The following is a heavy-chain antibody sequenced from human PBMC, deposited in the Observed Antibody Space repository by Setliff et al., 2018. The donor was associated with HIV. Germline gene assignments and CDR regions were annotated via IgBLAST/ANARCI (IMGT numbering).Heavy chain of an antibody. Sequence: GASVKVSCKTSGGTFTTYSVSWVRQAPGQGLEWMGGIITNLGGVTKYAQKFQDRLTITADASTSTVYMEMSSLKSEDTAFYFCARADYDLLTGSYGALDSWGQGTLVTVSS. V-gene: IGHV1-69*10. CDR1: GGTFTTYS. D-gene: IGHD3-9*01. CDR2: IITNLGGVT. J-gene: IGHJ4*02. CDR3: ARADYDLLTGSYGALDS.